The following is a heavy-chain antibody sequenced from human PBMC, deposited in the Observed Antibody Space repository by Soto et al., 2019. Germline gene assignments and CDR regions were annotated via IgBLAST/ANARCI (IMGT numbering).Heavy chain of an antibody. D-gene: IGHD2-2*01. CDR3: AMEPGTSYFAY. CDR1: GFTFSSYG. J-gene: IGHJ4*02. CDR2: IWSGGSNE. Sequence: QVQLVESGGGVVQPGRSLRLSCAASGFTFSSYGMHWVRQAPGKGLEWVAVIWSGGSNENYADSVKGRFTISRDNSKNMLSLQMNSLRAEDTAVYYCAMEPGTSYFAYWGQGSLVTVSS. V-gene: IGHV3-33*01.